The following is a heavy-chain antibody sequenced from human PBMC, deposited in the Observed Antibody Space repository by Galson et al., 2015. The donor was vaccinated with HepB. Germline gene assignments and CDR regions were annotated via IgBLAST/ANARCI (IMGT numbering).Heavy chain of an antibody. J-gene: IGHJ6*02. CDR2: ISAYNGNT. CDR3: AAASTMVRGVDYGMDV. D-gene: IGHD3-10*01. Sequence: QSGAEVKKPGASVKVSCKASGYTFTSYGISWVRQAPGQGLEWMGWISAYNGNTNYAQKLQGRVTMTTDTSTSTAYMELRSLRSDDTAVYYCAAASTMVRGVDYGMDVWGQGTTVTVSS. V-gene: IGHV1-18*04. CDR1: GYTFTSYG.